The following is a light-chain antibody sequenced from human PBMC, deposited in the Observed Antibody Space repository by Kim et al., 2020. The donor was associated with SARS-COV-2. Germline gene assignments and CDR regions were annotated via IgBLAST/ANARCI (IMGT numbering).Light chain of an antibody. V-gene: IGLV10-54*01. J-gene: IGLJ3*02. CDR3: SAWDSSLSAWV. Sequence: QAGLTQPPSVSKGLRQTATLTCTGNSNSVGNQGAAWLQQHQGHPPKLLSYRNNNRPSGISERLSASRSGNTASLTITGLQPEDEADYYCSAWDSSLSAWVFGGGTKL. CDR1: SNSVGNQG. CDR2: RNN.